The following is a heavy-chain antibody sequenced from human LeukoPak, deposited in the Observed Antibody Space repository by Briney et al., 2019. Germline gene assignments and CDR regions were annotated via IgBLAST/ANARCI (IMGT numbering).Heavy chain of an antibody. CDR3: ARGEVVPAAPFDY. J-gene: IGHJ4*02. CDR2: INHSGST. CDR1: GGSFSGYY. Sequence: SETLSLTCAVYGGSFSGYYWSWIRQPPGKGLEWIGEINHSGSTNYNPSLKSRVTISVDTSKNQFSLKLSSVTAADTAVYYCARGEVVPAAPFDYWGQGTLVTVSS. V-gene: IGHV4-34*01. D-gene: IGHD2-2*01.